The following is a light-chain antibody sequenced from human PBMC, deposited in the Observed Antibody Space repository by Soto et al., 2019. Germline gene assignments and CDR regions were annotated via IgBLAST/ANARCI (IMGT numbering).Light chain of an antibody. CDR1: STDFVGYNR. CDR2: EVS. CDR3: SLYTSENAYV. J-gene: IGLJ1*01. V-gene: IGLV2-18*01. Sequence: AQPPSVTGSPGHSVTISCTGTSTDFVGYNRVSWYQQPPGTAPKLMIYEVSKRPSGVPDRFSGSKSGNTASLTISGLQAADEADYYCSLYTSENAYVFGTGTKVTVL.